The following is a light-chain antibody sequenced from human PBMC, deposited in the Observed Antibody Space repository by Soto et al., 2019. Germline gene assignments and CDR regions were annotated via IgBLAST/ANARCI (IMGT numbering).Light chain of an antibody. J-gene: IGLJ1*01. CDR2: EVR. CDR1: NNDVGRYSY. CDR3: ASYTTDTTRL. Sequence: QSVLTQPASVSGTPGQSITITCTGSNNDVGRYSYVSWYQQYPGKTPKLIIYEVRLRPSGISDRFSGSKSGITASLTISGLQPEDVADYYCASYTTDTTRLFGTGTKVTVL. V-gene: IGLV2-14*01.